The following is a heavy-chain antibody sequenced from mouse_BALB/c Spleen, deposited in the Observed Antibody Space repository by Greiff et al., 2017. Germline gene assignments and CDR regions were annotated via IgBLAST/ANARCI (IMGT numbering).Heavy chain of an antibody. V-gene: IGHV5-6-5*01. CDR1: GFTFSSYA. CDR2: ISSGGST. Sequence: EVKVVESGGGLVKPGGSLKLSCAASGFTFSSYAMSWVRQTPEKRLEWVASISSGGSTYYPDSVKGRFTISRDNARNILYLQMSSLRSEDTAMYYCARLLLRLEGFAYWGQGTLVTVSA. D-gene: IGHD1-2*01. J-gene: IGHJ3*01. CDR3: ARLLLRLEGFAY.